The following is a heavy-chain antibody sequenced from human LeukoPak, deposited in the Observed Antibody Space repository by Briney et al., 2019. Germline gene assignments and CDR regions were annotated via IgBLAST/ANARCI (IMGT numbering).Heavy chain of an antibody. CDR3: APQQTYSPYNWFDP. CDR2: IHPDGSIT. V-gene: IGHV3-74*03. D-gene: IGHD5-12*01. Sequence: GGSLRLSCVGSGFTISNYWMHWVRHAPGTGLVWVSRIHPDGSITTYADSVKGRFTISSDNAKNTLYLQMNSLRAEDTAVYYCAPQQTYSPYNWFDPWGQGTLVTVSS. CDR1: GFTISNYW. J-gene: IGHJ5*02.